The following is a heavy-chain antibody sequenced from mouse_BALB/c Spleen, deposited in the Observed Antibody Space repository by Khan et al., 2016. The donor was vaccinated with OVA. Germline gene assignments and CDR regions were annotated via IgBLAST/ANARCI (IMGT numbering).Heavy chain of an antibody. CDR1: GYTFTNYG. CDR2: INTYTGEP. J-gene: IGHJ1*01. D-gene: IGHD6-1*01. V-gene: IGHV9-3-1*01. CDR3: ARSASYWFFEV. Sequence: QIQLVQSGPELKKPGETVKISCKASGYTFTNYGMNWVKQAPGKGLKWMGWINTYTGEPTYADDFKGRFAFSLETSANTAYLQINNLKNEDTATYFCARSASYWFFEVWGAGTTVTVSP.